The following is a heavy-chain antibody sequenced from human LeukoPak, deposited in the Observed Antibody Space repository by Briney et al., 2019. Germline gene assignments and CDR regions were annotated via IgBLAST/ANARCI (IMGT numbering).Heavy chain of an antibody. CDR2: IHHSGST. CDR1: GFSISSGHY. D-gene: IGHD1/OR15-1a*01. V-gene: IGHV4-38-2*02. Sequence: SETLSLTCTVSGFSISSGHYWGWIRQPPGKGLEWIGSIHHSGSTYYSQSLKSRVSISVDASKNQISLDLSSVTAADTAVYYCARDEGTADLPHPDYWGLGTLVTVAS. CDR3: ARDEGTADLPHPDY. J-gene: IGHJ4*02.